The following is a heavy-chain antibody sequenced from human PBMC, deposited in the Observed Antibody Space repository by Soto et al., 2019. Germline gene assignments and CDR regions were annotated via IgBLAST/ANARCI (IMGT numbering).Heavy chain of an antibody. CDR1: GFTFSSYG. J-gene: IGHJ6*02. V-gene: IGHV3-33*01. Sequence: VGSLRLSCAASGFTFSSYGMHWVRQAPGKGLEWVAVIWYDGSNKYYADSVKGRFTISRDNSKNTLYLPMNSLRAEDTAVYYCARDSNLDGMDVWGQGTTVTVSS. CDR2: IWYDGSNK. CDR3: ARDSNLDGMDV. D-gene: IGHD4-4*01.